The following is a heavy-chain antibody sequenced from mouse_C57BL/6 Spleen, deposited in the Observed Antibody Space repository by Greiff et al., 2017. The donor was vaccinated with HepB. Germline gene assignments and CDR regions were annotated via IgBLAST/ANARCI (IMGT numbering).Heavy chain of an antibody. CDR1: GFSLTSYG. V-gene: IGHV2-5*01. CDR3: AKQPTELLPYAMDY. Sequence: QVQLQQSGPGLVQPSQSLSITCTVSGFSLTSYGVHWVRQSPGKGLEWLGVIWRGGSTDYNAAFMSRLSITKDNSKSQVFFKMNSLQADDTAIYYCAKQPTELLPYAMDYWGQGTSVTVSS. D-gene: IGHD1-1*01. CDR2: IWRGGST. J-gene: IGHJ4*01.